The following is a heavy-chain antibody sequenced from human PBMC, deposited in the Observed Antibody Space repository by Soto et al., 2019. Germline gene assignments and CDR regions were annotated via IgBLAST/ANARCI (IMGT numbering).Heavy chain of an antibody. V-gene: IGHV1-18*01. CDR1: GYSFTNYG. CDR2: ISGYNGNT. D-gene: IGHD1-1*01. J-gene: IGHJ4*02. CDR3: ARANTWVTGRVGTH. Sequence: QIHLEQSRIEMKEPGTSLKISCATSGYSFTNYGISWVRHAPGQELEWMGWISGYNGNTKYAQSFLDRVVMTADKFTSTGFLEMRNLRSNDTAVYYCARANTWVTGRVGTHWGQGTKVTVSS.